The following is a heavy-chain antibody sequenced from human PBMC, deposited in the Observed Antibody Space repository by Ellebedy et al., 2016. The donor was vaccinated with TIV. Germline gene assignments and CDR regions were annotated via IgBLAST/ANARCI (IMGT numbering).Heavy chain of an antibody. J-gene: IGHJ4*02. CDR2: IINSGDTT. V-gene: IGHV3-23*01. CDR1: GFTFTFCA. D-gene: IGHD6-13*01. Sequence: PGGSLRLSCAASGFTFTFCAMSSVRQPPGKGLAWFSVIINSGDTTYADSVRGRFTTSRDNSINTLYLQMNSLRADDTDTYYCAKLAGISSWYAEYWGQGTLVTVSS. CDR3: AKLAGISSWYAEY.